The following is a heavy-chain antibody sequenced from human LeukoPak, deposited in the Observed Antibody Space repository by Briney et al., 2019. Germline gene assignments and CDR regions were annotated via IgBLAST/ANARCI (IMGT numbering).Heavy chain of an antibody. J-gene: IGHJ4*02. CDR3: ARSLGRGFDY. Sequence: SVKVSCKAFGGTFSSYAISWVRQAPGQGLEWMGGIIPIFGTANYAQKFRGRVTITADKSTSTTYMELTDLRLQDTAFYYCARSLGRGFDYWGQGSLVTVSS. V-gene: IGHV1-69*06. D-gene: IGHD1-26*01. CDR2: IIPIFGTA. CDR1: GGTFSSYA.